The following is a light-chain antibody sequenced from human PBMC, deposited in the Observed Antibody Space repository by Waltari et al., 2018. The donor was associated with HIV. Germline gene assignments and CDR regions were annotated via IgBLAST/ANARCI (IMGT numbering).Light chain of an antibody. CDR1: QTLVHDDGRTY. Sequence: DIVLTQPPLSSPVPLGQPASISCKSSQTLVHDDGRTYLSWLHQRPGQPPRLLIYKVSDRFSGVLDRFSGSGAKTEFTLKISSIEADDVGVFYCMQTTQFPYTFGQGTKLEI. V-gene: IGKV2-24*01. CDR2: KVS. J-gene: IGKJ2*01. CDR3: MQTTQFPYT.